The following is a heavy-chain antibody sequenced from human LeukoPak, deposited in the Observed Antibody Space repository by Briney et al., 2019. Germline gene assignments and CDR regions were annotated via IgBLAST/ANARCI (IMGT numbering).Heavy chain of an antibody. CDR3: ARGALGIAAAGIDFDY. CDR1: GFTFSSYW. CDR2: IKQDGREK. V-gene: IGHV3-7*03. J-gene: IGHJ4*02. Sequence: GGSLRLSCAASGFTFSSYWMSWVRQAPGKGLEWVANIKQDGREKYSVDSVRGRFTISRDNAKNSLYLQMNSLRAEDTAVYYCARGALGIAAAGIDFDYWGQGTLVTVSS. D-gene: IGHD6-13*01.